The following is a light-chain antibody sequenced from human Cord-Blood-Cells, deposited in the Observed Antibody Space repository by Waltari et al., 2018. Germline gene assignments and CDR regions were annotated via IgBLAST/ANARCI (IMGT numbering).Light chain of an antibody. J-gene: IGKJ4*01. CDR1: QSISSY. CDR2: AAS. Sequence: DIQMTQSPPSLSASVGDRVTITCRASQSISSYLNWYQQKPGKAPKLLIYAASSLQSGVPSRFSGSGSGTDFTLTISSLQPEDFAVYYCQQRSNWPLTFGGGTKVEIK. CDR3: QQRSNWPLT. V-gene: IGKV1-39*01.